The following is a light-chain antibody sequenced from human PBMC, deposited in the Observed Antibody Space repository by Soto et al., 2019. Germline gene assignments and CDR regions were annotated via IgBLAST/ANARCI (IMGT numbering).Light chain of an antibody. J-gene: IGLJ3*02. V-gene: IGLV1-47*01. CDR2: RNN. Sequence: QSVLTQPPSASGTPGQRVTISCAGSGSNIGSKYVYWYQQLPGTAPKLLIYRNNQRPSGVPDRFSGSKSDTSASLAISGLRSEDEADYYCATWDVSLSGAVFGGGTQLTVL. CDR3: ATWDVSLSGAV. CDR1: GSNIGSKY.